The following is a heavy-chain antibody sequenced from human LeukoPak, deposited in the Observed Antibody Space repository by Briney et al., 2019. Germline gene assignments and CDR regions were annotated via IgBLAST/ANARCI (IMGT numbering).Heavy chain of an antibody. J-gene: IGHJ4*02. V-gene: IGHV2-70*11. Sequence: SGPALVKPRQTLTLTCTFSGFSLTTSGMCVTWIRQPPGKALESRARIDWNDDTYYSTSLKTRLTISKDTSKKQVVLTMTNMDPVDTATYYCARMYYDFWSGYSHYFFDHWGQGTLVSVPS. D-gene: IGHD3-3*01. CDR3: ARMYYDFWSGYSHYFFDH. CDR2: IDWNDDT. CDR1: GFSLTTSGMC.